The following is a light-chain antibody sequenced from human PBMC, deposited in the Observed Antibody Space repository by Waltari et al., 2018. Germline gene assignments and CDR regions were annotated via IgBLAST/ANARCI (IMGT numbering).Light chain of an antibody. CDR2: GAS. V-gene: IGKV3-20*01. Sequence: IVLTQSPGPLSLSPGDRATLSCRARKRVSSSYLAWYQQKPGQAPRLLIYGASSRATGIPDRFMGSGSGTDFTRTISRREPEDLAVYYCQQYGSSLYTFGQGTKREIK. CDR3: QQYGSSLYT. CDR1: KRVSSSY. J-gene: IGKJ2*01.